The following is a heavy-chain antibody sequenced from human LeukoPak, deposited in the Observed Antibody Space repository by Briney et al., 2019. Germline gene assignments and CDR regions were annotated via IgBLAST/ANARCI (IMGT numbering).Heavy chain of an antibody. CDR3: ARESTLVTPGVFDY. CDR1: GFTFSGYS. D-gene: IGHD3-10*01. J-gene: IGHJ4*02. V-gene: IGHV3-21*01. CDR2: ISSSSSYI. Sequence: GGSLRLSCAASGFTFSGYSMNWVRQAPGKGLEWVSSISSSSSYIYYADSVKGRFTISRDNAKNSLYLQMNSLRAEDTAVYYCARESTLVTPGVFDYWGQGTLVTVSS.